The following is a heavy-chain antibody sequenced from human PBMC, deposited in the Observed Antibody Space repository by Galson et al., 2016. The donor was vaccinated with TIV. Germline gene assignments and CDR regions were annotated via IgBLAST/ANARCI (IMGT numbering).Heavy chain of an antibody. V-gene: IGHV5-51*03. CDR3: ARVSRREVTDWYFDL. CDR2: IYPDDSDT. J-gene: IGHJ2*01. Sequence: QSGAEVKKPGESLKISCKGSGYNFPIYWIGWVRQMPGKGLEWVGVIYPDDSDTRYSPTFQGQAIISADKSTTTAYLQWSSLKASDTAMYYCARVSRREVTDWYFDLWGRGTLVTVSS. CDR1: GYNFPIYW. D-gene: IGHD2-21*02.